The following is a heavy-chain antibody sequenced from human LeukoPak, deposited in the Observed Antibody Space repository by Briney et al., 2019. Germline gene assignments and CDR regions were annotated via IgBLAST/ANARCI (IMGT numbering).Heavy chain of an antibody. J-gene: IGHJ6*02. CDR2: ISSSSSTI. D-gene: IGHD6-19*01. Sequence: GGSLRLSCAASGFTFSSYSMNWVRQAPGKGLEWVSYISSSSSTIYYADSVKGRFTISRDNAKNSLYLQMNSLRAEVTAVYYCARDLIKQWHYYYYGMDVWGQGTTVTVSS. V-gene: IGHV3-48*04. CDR3: ARDLIKQWHYYYYGMDV. CDR1: GFTFSSYS.